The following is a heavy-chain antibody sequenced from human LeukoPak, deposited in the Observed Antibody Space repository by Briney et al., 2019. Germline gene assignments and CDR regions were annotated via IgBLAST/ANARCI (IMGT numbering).Heavy chain of an antibody. CDR2: ISSSGSTI. J-gene: IGHJ4*02. CDR1: GFTFSDYY. V-gene: IGHV3-11*01. D-gene: IGHD3-22*01. CDR3: ASGGDYYDSSGPVDY. Sequence: GGSPRLSCAASGFTFSDYYMSWIRQAPGKGLEWVSYISSSGSTIYYADSVKGRFTISRDNAKNPLYLQMNSLRAEDTAVYYCASGGDYYDSSGPVDYWGQGTLVTVSS.